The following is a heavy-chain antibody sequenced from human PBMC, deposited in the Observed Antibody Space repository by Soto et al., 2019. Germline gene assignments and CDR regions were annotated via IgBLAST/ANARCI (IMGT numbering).Heavy chain of an antibody. CDR1: GGSISSYY. CDR2: IYYSGST. V-gene: IGHV4-59*01. Sequence: PSETLSLTCTVSGGSISSYYWSWIRQPPGKGLEWIGYIYYSGSTNYNPSLKSRVTISVDTSKNQFSLKLSSVTAADTAVYYCARGYYTFYYYYYGMAVWGQGTTVTVSS. CDR3: ARGYYTFYYYYYGMAV. J-gene: IGHJ6*02. D-gene: IGHD1-26*01.